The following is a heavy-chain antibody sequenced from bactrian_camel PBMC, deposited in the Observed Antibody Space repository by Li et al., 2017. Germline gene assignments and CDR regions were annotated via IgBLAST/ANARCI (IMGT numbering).Heavy chain of an antibody. V-gene: IGHV3S55*01. CDR2: IESDGST. CDR3: AARAGVCDTASGRYNY. J-gene: IGHJ4*01. CDR1: GDTIGRYC. D-gene: IGHD6*01. Sequence: HVQLVESGGGSVQVGGSLRLSCVASGDTIGRYCMGWFRQIPDKEREAVAGIESDGSTSYADSVKGRFTISQDSAKNILYLQMHSLKPEDTAMYYCAARAGVCDTASGRYNYWGQGTQVTVS.